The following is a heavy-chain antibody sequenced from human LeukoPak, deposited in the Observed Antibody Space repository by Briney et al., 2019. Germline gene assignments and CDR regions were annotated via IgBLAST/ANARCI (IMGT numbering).Heavy chain of an antibody. V-gene: IGHV1-8*03. CDR3: ARKYSGYDPYYYYYMDV. CDR1: GYTFTSYD. CDR2: MNPNNGNT. J-gene: IGHJ6*03. Sequence: ASVKVSCKASGYTFTSYDINWVRQATGQGLEWMGWMNPNNGNTGYAQKFQGRVTITRNTSISTAYMELSSLRSEDTAVYYCARKYSGYDPYYYYYMDVWGKGTTVTVSS. D-gene: IGHD5-12*01.